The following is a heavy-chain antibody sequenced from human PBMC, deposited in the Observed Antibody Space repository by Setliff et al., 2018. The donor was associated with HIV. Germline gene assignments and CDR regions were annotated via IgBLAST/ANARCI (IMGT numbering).Heavy chain of an antibody. V-gene: IGHV4-34*01. J-gene: IGHJ4*02. CDR1: GGSFSGYY. Sequence: PSETLSLTCAVYGGSFSGYYWSWIRQTPGKGLEWIGEANHSGSTNYNPSLKSRVSISVDTSKNQFSLKLHSVTAADTAVYYCVRAGAGQQLVDYWGLGTLVTSPQ. CDR3: VRAGAGQQLVDY. D-gene: IGHD4-4*01. CDR2: ANHSGST.